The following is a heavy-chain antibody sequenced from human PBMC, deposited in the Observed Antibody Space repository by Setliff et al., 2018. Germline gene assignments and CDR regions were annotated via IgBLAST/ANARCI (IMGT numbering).Heavy chain of an antibody. CDR1: GGSISSISYY. V-gene: IGHV4-39*07. CDR3: VRTDYSDGRYSMDV. CDR2: VYDSGTT. Sequence: PSETLSLTCTVPGGSISSISYYWGWIRQPPGKGLEWIGTVYDSGTTYYNPSLKSRVTIFVDTSKNQFSLKLNYVTAADTAVYYCVRTDYSDGRYSMDVWGKGTTVTVSS. D-gene: IGHD6-19*01. J-gene: IGHJ6*03.